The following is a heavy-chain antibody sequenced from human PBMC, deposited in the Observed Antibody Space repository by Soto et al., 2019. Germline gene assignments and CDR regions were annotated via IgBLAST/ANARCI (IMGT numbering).Heavy chain of an antibody. CDR3: VNGGSSRRNRGYFDY. CDR1: GFTVSSNY. D-gene: IGHD6-13*01. V-gene: IGHV3-66*01. CDR2: IYSGGST. Sequence: GSLRLSCAASGFTVSSNYMSWVRQAPGKGLEWVSVIYSGGSTYYADSVKGRFTISRDNSKNTLYLQMNSLRAEDTAVYYCVNGGSSRRNRGYFDYWGQGTLVTVSS. J-gene: IGHJ4*02.